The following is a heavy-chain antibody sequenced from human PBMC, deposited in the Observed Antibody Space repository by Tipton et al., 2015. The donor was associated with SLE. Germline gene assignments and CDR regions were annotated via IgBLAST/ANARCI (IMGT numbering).Heavy chain of an antibody. CDR1: GFTFSSYA. Sequence: SLRLSCAASGFTFSSYAMSWVRQAPGKGLEWVSVISGSGGSKYYADSVKGRFTISRDNSKNTLYLQMNSLRAEDTAVYYCARDPDYGGFDYWGQGTLVTVSS. V-gene: IGHV3-23*01. CDR2: ISGSGGSK. J-gene: IGHJ4*02. CDR3: ARDPDYGGFDY. D-gene: IGHD4-23*01.